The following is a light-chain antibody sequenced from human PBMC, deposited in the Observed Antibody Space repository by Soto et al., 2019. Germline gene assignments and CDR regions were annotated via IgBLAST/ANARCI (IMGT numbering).Light chain of an antibody. CDR2: DAS. CDR3: QQRSNWAPT. CDR1: QSVDSY. V-gene: IGKV3-11*01. Sequence: EIVLTQSPATLSLSPGERATLSCRASQSVDSYLAWYQQKPGQAPRLLIYDASNRATDIPAKFSGSGYVTDFTLTISSLEPEDLAISYCQQRSNWAPTFGQGTNVEIK. J-gene: IGKJ1*01.